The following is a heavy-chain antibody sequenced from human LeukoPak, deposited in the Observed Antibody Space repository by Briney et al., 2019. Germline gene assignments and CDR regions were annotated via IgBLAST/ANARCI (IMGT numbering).Heavy chain of an antibody. D-gene: IGHD4-11*01. CDR1: GFTVSCKH. J-gene: IGHJ4*02. Sequence: GGSLRLSCAASGFTVSCKHMNWVRQAPGKGLEWVPFIHIGGSTYYADSVKGRFTISRDNSKNTLYLQMNSLRAEDTAVYYCARSRDRDYSNSYWGPGTLVTVSS. V-gene: IGHV3-66*01. CDR2: IHIGGST. CDR3: ARSRDRDYSNSY.